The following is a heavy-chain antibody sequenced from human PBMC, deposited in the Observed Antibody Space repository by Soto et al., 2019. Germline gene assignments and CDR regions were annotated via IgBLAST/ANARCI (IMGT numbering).Heavy chain of an antibody. V-gene: IGHV1-2*02. Sequence: ASVKVSCKASGYTFTVYYMHWVRQAPGQGREWMGWINPNSGGTNYAQKFQGRVTMTRHTSISTAYMELNRLRSDDTAVYYWARADIVVVPAAPGGYYGYGMDVWGQGTTVTVSS. D-gene: IGHD2-2*01. CDR1: GYTFTVYY. J-gene: IGHJ6*02. CDR2: INPNSGGT. CDR3: ARADIVVVPAAPGGYYGYGMDV.